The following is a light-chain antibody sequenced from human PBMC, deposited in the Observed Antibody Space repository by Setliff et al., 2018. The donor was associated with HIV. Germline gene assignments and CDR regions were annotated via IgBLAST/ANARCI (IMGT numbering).Light chain of an antibody. J-gene: IGLJ1*01. CDR2: GNK. Sequence: QSVLTQPPSVSGAPGQRVTISCTGSSSNIGAGYDVHWYQQLPGTAPKLLIYGNKFRPSGVPDRFSGSKSGTSASLAITGLQAADEADYYCQSYDSSLSGSNVFGTGTKVTVL. CDR1: SSNIGAGYD. CDR3: QSYDSSLSGSNV. V-gene: IGLV1-40*01.